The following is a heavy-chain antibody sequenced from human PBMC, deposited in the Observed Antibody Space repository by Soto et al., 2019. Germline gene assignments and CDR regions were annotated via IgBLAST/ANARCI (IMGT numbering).Heavy chain of an antibody. CDR2: IKSKADGGTI. V-gene: IGHV3-15*01. J-gene: IGHJ4*02. CDR1: GFTFSKAW. D-gene: IGHD6-19*01. Sequence: EVQLVESGGGLVKPGGSLRLSCAASGFTFSKAWMTWVRQAPGKGLEWVGRIKSKADGGTIDYAAPVKGRFTISRDDSKNTLYLQMNSLKTEDTALYSCTAAYSCSSSLYFDYWGQGALVSVSS. CDR3: TAAYSCSSSLYFDY.